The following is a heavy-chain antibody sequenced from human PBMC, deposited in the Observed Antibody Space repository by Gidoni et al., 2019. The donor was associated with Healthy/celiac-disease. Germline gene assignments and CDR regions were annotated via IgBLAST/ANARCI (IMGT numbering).Heavy chain of an antibody. CDR3: ARVRRDYYYYGMDV. J-gene: IGHJ6*02. CDR1: GFTFSSYD. Sequence: EVQLVESGGGLVQPGGSLRLSCAASGFTFSSYDMHWVRQATGKGMEWVSAIGTAGDTYYPGSVKGRFTISRENAKNSLYLQMNSLRAGDTAVYYCARVRRDYYYYGMDVWGQGTTVTVSS. V-gene: IGHV3-13*01. CDR2: IGTAGDT.